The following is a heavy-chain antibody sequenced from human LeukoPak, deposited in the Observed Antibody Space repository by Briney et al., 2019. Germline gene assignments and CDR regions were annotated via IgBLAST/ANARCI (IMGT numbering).Heavy chain of an antibody. CDR3: ARDRDGDYPNWFDP. V-gene: IGHV3-23*01. J-gene: IGHJ5*02. CDR2: ISGSGGST. CDR1: GFTFSSYA. Sequence: GGSLRLSCAASGFTFSSYAMSWVRQAPGKGLEWVSAISGSGGSTYYADSVKGRFTISRDNAKNSLYLQMNSLRAEDTAVYYCARDRDGDYPNWFDPWGQGTLVTVSS. D-gene: IGHD4-17*01.